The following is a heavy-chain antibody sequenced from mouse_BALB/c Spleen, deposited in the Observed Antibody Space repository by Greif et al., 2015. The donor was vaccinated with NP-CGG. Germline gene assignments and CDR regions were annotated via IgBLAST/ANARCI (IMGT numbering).Heavy chain of an antibody. CDR2: IGTYYNNT. CDR3: ASKGRYDTMDY. D-gene: IGHD2-14*01. J-gene: IGHJ4*01. CDR1: GYTFTDYA. V-gene: IGHV1-67*01. Sequence: VQLQQSGPELVRPGVSVKISCKGSGYTFTDYAMHWVKQSHAESLEWIGIIGTYYNNTNFNQKFKGKATMTVDKSSSTANMELARLTSEDSAIYYCASKGRYDTMDYWGQGTSVTVSS.